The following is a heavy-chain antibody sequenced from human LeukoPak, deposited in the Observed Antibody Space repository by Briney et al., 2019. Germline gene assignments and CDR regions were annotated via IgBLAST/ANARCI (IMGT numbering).Heavy chain of an antibody. CDR1: GFTFDDYA. Sequence: PGGSLRLSCAASGFTFDDYAMHWVRQAPGKGLEWVAVISYDGSNKYYADSVKGRFTISRDNSKNTLYLQMNSLRAEDTAVYYCAKDEYYDILTGYFPLDYWGQGTLVTVSS. V-gene: IGHV3-30*18. D-gene: IGHD3-9*01. CDR2: ISYDGSNK. J-gene: IGHJ4*02. CDR3: AKDEYYDILTGYFPLDY.